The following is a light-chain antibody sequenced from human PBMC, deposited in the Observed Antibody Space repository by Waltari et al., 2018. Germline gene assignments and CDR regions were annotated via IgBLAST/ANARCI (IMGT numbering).Light chain of an antibody. CDR1: QSLVYSDGNTY. Sequence: DVVMTQSPLSLPVTLGQPASISCRSTQSLVYSDGNTYLNWFQQRPGQSPRRLIYKVSNRDSGVPDRFGGSGSGTVFTLKISRVEAEDVGFYYCMQGTHWPRTFGPGTKVEIK. CDR2: KVS. J-gene: IGKJ1*01. CDR3: MQGTHWPRT. V-gene: IGKV2-30*01.